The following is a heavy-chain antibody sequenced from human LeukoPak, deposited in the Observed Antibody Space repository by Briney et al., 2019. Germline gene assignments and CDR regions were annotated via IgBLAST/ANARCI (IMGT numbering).Heavy chain of an antibody. CDR1: GFTFSSYA. CDR2: ISYDGSNK. CDR3: ARVGSSFHDAFDI. V-gene: IGHV3-30*04. D-gene: IGHD6-6*01. J-gene: IGHJ3*02. Sequence: GGSLRLSCAASGFTFSSYAMHWVRQAPGKGLEWVAVISYDGSNKYYADSVKGRFTISRDNSKNTLYLQMNSLRAEDTAVYYCARVGSSFHDAFDIWGQGTMVTASS.